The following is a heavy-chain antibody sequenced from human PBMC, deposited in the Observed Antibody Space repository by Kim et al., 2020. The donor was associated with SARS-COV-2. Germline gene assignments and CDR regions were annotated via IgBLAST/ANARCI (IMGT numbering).Heavy chain of an antibody. CDR3: AREGVVAATRVPYYGMDV. Sequence: GGSLRLSCAASGFTFSSYEMNWVRQAPGKGLEWVSYISSSGSTIYYADSVKGRFTISRDNAKNSLYLQMNSLRAEDTAVYYCAREGVVAATRVPYYGMDVWGQGTTVTVSS. D-gene: IGHD2-15*01. CDR1: GFTFSSYE. V-gene: IGHV3-48*03. CDR2: ISSSGSTI. J-gene: IGHJ6*02.